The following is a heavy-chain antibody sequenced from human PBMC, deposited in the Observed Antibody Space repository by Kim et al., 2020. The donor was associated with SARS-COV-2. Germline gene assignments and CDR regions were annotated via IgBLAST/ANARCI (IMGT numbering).Heavy chain of an antibody. CDR2: A. D-gene: IGHD3-16*01. J-gene: IGHJ4*02. CDR3: ASGGLGIHFDY. V-gene: IGHV1-69*01. Sequence: ANYAQKLQGRVTITADESTSTVYMELSSLRSEDTAVYYCASGGLGIHFDYWGQGTLVTVSS.